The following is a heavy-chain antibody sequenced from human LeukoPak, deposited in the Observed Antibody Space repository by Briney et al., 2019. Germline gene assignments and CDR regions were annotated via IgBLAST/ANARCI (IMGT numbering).Heavy chain of an antibody. CDR1: GFTVSSNY. D-gene: IGHD5-24*01. Sequence: GGSLRLSCAASGFTVSSNYMSWVRQAPGKGLEWVSVIYSGGSTYYADSVKGRFTISRDNSKNTLYLQMNSLRAEDTAVYYCARDPKRDGYNQDAFDIWGQGTMVTVSS. J-gene: IGHJ3*02. CDR3: ARDPKRDGYNQDAFDI. V-gene: IGHV3-53*01. CDR2: IYSGGST.